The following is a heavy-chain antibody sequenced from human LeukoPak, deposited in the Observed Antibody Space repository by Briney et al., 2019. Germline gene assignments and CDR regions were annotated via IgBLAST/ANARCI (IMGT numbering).Heavy chain of an antibody. CDR2: INPNSGGT. Sequence: ASVKVSCKASGYTFTGYYMHWVRQAPGQGLEWMGWINPNSGGTNYAQKFQGRVTMTRDTSISTAYMELSRLRSDDTAVYYCARSYTMVRGVSWFDPWGQGTLVTVSS. J-gene: IGHJ5*02. CDR1: GYTFTGYY. CDR3: ARSYTMVRGVSWFDP. D-gene: IGHD3-10*01. V-gene: IGHV1-2*02.